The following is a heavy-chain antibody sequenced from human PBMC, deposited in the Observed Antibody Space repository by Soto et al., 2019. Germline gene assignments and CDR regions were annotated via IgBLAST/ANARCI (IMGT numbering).Heavy chain of an antibody. CDR2: IYYTGST. J-gene: IGHJ2*01. CDR1: GGSISGYY. Sequence: SETLSLTCTVSGGSISGYYWGWVRQPPGKGLEWIGYIYYTGSTNYNPSLMSRVTISIDTSKNQFSLHLSSVTAADTAVYYCARDMGAYCGGACSPWFFDLWGRGTLVTVSS. V-gene: IGHV4-59*01. D-gene: IGHD2-21*02. CDR3: ARDMGAYCGGACSPWFFDL.